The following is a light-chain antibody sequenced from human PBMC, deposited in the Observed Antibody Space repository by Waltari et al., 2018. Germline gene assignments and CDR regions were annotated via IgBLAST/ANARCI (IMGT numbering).Light chain of an antibody. Sequence: EIVLTQSPATLSLSPGERATLSCRASHSVSNLLAWYQQRPGQSPRLLIYDTSYRAPGIPGRFSGSGSGTDFTLKIRTVEADDVGIYYCMQAKQFPLSFGGGTKLEIK. CDR2: DTS. CDR3: MQAKQFPLS. V-gene: IGKV3-11*01. CDR1: HSVSNL. J-gene: IGKJ4*01.